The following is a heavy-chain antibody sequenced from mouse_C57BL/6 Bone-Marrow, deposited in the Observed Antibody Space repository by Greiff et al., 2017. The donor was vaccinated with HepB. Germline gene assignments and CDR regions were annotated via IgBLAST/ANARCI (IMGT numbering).Heavy chain of an antibody. CDR2: ISDGGSYT. D-gene: IGHD2-12*01. Sequence: EVQLVESGGGLVKPGGSLKLSCAASGFTFSSYSMSWVRQTPEKRLEWVATISDGGSYTYYPDNVKGRFTISRDNAKNNLYLQMSHLKSEDTAMYYCARAHYIYYAMDYWGQGTSVTVSS. V-gene: IGHV5-4*01. J-gene: IGHJ4*01. CDR1: GFTFSSYS. CDR3: ARAHYIYYAMDY.